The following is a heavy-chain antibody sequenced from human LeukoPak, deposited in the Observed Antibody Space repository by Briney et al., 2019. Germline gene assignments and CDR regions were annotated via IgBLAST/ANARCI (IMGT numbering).Heavy chain of an antibody. D-gene: IGHD1-26*01. CDR3: ARWTVGATGFDY. CDR1: GGSISSGDYY. CDR2: IYYSGST. Sequence: SQTLSRTCTVSGGSISSGDYYWSWIRQPPGKGLEWIGYIYYSGSTYYNPSLKSRVTISVDTSKNQFSLKLSSVTAADTAVYYCARWTVGATGFDYWGQGTLVTVSS. J-gene: IGHJ4*02. V-gene: IGHV4-30-4*08.